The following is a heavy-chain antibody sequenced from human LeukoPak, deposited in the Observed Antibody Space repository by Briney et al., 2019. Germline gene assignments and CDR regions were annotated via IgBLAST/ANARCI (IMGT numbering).Heavy chain of an antibody. CDR3: AKLGATTRHQVDY. D-gene: IGHD1-26*01. CDR1: GFTFTSHA. J-gene: IGHJ4*02. Sequence: GGSLRLSCAASGFTFTSHAMSWVRQAPGKGLEWVSTIGGSGGSTYYADSVKGRFTISRDNSKNTLFLQMNSLRAEDTAVYYCAKLGATTRHQVDYWGQGTLVTVSS. CDR2: IGGSGGST. V-gene: IGHV3-23*01.